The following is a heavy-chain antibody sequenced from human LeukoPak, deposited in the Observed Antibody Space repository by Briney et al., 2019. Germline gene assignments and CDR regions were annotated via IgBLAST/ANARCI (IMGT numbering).Heavy chain of an antibody. Sequence: SETLSLTCTVSGGSISSYYWSWIRQPPGKGLEWIGEINHSGSTNYNPSLKSRVTISVDTSKNQFSLKLSFVTAADTAVYYCARGRKREYQLPGWGYYYMGVWGKGTTVTVSS. CDR1: GGSISSYY. J-gene: IGHJ6*03. V-gene: IGHV4-34*01. D-gene: IGHD2-2*01. CDR2: INHSGST. CDR3: ARGRKREYQLPGWGYYYMGV.